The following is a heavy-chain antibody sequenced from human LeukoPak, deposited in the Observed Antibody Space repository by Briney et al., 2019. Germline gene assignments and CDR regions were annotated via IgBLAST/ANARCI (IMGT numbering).Heavy chain of an antibody. CDR2: MNFNSGNT. Sequence: ASVKVSCKASGYTFPNYDMNWVRQATGQGLEWMGWMNFNSGNTGYAQKFQGRVTMTSNTAISTVYMELSNLKSEDTAIYYCAKVGLGNTAIHIWGQGTMVTVSS. CDR1: GYTFPNYD. CDR3: AKVGLGNTAIHI. J-gene: IGHJ3*02. D-gene: IGHD5-18*01. V-gene: IGHV1-8*01.